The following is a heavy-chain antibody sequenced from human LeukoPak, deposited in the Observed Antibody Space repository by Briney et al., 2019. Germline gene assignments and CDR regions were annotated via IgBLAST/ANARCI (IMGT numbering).Heavy chain of an antibody. V-gene: IGHV3-30*02. J-gene: IGHJ6*03. CDR1: GFTFSSYG. CDR2: IWYGGSNK. CDR3: AKEYCSSTSCYTRSMDV. Sequence: GGSLRLSCAASGFTFSSYGMHWVRQAPGKGLEGVAVIWYGGSNKYYADSVKGRFTISRDNSKNTLYLQMNSLRAEDTAVYYCAKEYCSSTSCYTRSMDVGGKGTTVTVPS. D-gene: IGHD2-2*02.